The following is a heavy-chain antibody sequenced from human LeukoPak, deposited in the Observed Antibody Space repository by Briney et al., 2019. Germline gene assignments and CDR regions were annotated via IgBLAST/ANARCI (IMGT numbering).Heavy chain of an antibody. CDR2: IYYSGST. CDR1: GGSISSYY. V-gene: IGHV4-59*12. Sequence: SETLSLTCTVSGGSISSYYWSWIRQPPGKGLEWIGYIYYSGSTNYNPSLKSRVTISVDTSKNQFSLKLSSVTAADTAVYYCARSSMVRGVIRAYYGMDVWGQGTTVTVSS. J-gene: IGHJ6*02. D-gene: IGHD3-10*01. CDR3: ARSSMVRGVIRAYYGMDV.